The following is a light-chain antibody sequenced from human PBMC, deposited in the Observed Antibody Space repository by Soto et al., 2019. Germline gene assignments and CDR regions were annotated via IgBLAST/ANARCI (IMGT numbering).Light chain of an antibody. Sequence: EIVMTQSPATLSVSPVERATLSCRASQSVSSDLAWYHQKPGQAPRLLIYGASTRATGIPARFSGSGSETDFTLTISSLQSEDFAVYYCQQYNNWPPITFGQGTRLEIK. CDR2: GAS. CDR3: QQYNNWPPIT. CDR1: QSVSSD. J-gene: IGKJ5*01. V-gene: IGKV3-15*01.